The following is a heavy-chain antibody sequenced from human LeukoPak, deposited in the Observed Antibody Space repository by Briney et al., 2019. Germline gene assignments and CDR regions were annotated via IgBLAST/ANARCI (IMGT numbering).Heavy chain of an antibody. CDR1: GYTFTRYV. D-gene: IGHD3/OR15-3a*01. CDR2: VNTKTENP. J-gene: IGHJ3*02. V-gene: IGHV7-4-1*02. CDR3: SRSGFWTDHPAFDI. Sequence: ASVKVSCKASGYTFTRYVMNWLRLDPPPPLEWLGWVNTKTENPTYAQRFTGRFSFSLDTSVTTAYLQISSLKHEDAAVYYFSRSGFWTDHPAFDIWGQGTMVTVSS.